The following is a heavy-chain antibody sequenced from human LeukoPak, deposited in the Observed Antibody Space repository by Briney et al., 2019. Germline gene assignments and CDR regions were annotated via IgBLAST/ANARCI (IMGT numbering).Heavy chain of an antibody. CDR1: GFSLSTSGMR. V-gene: IGHV2-70*04. Sequence: SGPALVKPTQTLTLTCTFSGFSLSTSGMRVSWIRQPPGKALEWLARIDWDDDKFYITSLKTRLTISKDTSKNQVVLTMTNMDPVDTATYYCARSANMIRGVSFDYWGQGTLVTASS. J-gene: IGHJ4*02. D-gene: IGHD3-10*01. CDR3: ARSANMIRGVSFDY. CDR2: IDWDDDK.